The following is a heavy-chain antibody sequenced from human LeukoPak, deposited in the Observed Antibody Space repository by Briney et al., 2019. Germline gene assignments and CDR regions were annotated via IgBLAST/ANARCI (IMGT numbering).Heavy chain of an antibody. V-gene: IGHV3-48*01. CDR3: AKDQQGGAGSGRFDY. Sequence: GGSLRLSCAASGFTFNSYSMNWVRQAPGKGLEWVSYISSSSSTIYYADSVKGRFTISRDISKNTFYLQMSSLTADDAALYYCAKDQQGGAGSGRFDYWGQGTLVTVSS. J-gene: IGHJ4*02. D-gene: IGHD3-10*01. CDR1: GFTFNSYS. CDR2: ISSSSSTI.